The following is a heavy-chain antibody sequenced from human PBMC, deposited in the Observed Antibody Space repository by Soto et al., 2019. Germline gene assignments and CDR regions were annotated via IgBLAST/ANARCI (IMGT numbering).Heavy chain of an antibody. CDR2: INHSGST. V-gene: IGHV4-34*01. D-gene: IGHD7-27*01. CDR3: ASALTGHFDY. CDR1: GGSFSGYY. J-gene: IGHJ4*02. Sequence: PSETLSLTCAVYGGSFSGYYWSWIRQPPGKGLEWIGEINHSGSTNYNPSLKSRVTISVDTSKNQFSLKLSSVTAADTAVYYCASALTGHFDYWGQGTLVTVSS.